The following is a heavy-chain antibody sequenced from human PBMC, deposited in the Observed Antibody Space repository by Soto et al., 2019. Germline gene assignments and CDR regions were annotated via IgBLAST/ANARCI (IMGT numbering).Heavy chain of an antibody. Sequence: GGSLRLSCAASGFTFSDYYMSWIRQAPGKGLEWVSYISSSSSYTNYADSVKGRFTFSRDNSKKTMYLQMNSLRAEDTAVYYCAKTTDGWFSAFEIWGQGTMVTVSS. D-gene: IGHD6-19*01. V-gene: IGHV3-11*03. CDR1: GFTFSDYY. J-gene: IGHJ3*02. CDR2: ISSSSSYT. CDR3: AKTTDGWFSAFEI.